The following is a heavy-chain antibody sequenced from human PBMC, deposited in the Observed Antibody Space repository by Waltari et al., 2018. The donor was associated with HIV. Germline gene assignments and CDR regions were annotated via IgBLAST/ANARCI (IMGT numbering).Heavy chain of an antibody. CDR2: INHRRNT. J-gene: IGHJ4*02. D-gene: IGHD5-12*01. CDR3: ARRALWLRPVYYFDY. Sequence: QVQLQQWGAGLLKPSETLSLTCTVYGEPFDGYYWSWIRQPPGKRLEWMGEINHRRNTNYTPSLKSRLTMSVDASKNQFSLNLNSVTAADTGVYYCARRALWLRPVYYFDYWGQGALVTVSS. V-gene: IGHV4-34*01. CDR1: GEPFDGYY.